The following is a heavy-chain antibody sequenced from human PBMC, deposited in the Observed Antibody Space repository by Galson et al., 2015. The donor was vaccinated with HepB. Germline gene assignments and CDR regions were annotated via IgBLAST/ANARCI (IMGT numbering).Heavy chain of an antibody. D-gene: IGHD6-13*01. J-gene: IGHJ5*02. CDR1: GFTVSSNY. CDR3: ARVESWYLSWFDP. V-gene: IGHV3-53*01. Sequence: SLRLSCAASGFTVSSNYMSWVRQAPGKGLEWVSVIYSGGSTYYADSVKGRFTISRDNSKNTLYLQMNSLRTEDTAVYYCARVESWYLSWFDPWGQGTLVTVSS. CDR2: IYSGGST.